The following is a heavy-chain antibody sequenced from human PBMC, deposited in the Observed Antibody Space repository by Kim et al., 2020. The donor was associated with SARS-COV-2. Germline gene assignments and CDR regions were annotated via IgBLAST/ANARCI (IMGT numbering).Heavy chain of an antibody. V-gene: IGHV3-21*01. CDR1: GFTFSSYS. D-gene: IGHD5-12*01. J-gene: IGHJ5*02. CDR2: ISSSSSYI. CDR3: AREGTNSGYDWAGFDP. Sequence: GGSLRLSCAASGFTFSSYSMNWVRQAPGKGLEWVSFISSSSSYIYYADSVKGRFTISRDNAKNSLYLQMNSLRAEDTAVYYCAREGTNSGYDWAGFDPWGEGTLVTVSS.